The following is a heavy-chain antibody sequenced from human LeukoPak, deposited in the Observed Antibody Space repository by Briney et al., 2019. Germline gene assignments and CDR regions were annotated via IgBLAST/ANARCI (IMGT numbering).Heavy chain of an antibody. CDR2: INWNGGST. V-gene: IGHV3-20*04. CDR1: GFTFDDYG. J-gene: IGHJ4*02. CDR3: ARDGSGWNFDY. Sequence: GGSLRLSCAASGFTFDDYGMTWLRQGPGKGLEWVSAINWNGGSTGYADSVKGRFTISRDNAKNSLYLQMNSLRPEDTALYYCARDGSGWNFDYWGQGTLVTVSS. D-gene: IGHD6-19*01.